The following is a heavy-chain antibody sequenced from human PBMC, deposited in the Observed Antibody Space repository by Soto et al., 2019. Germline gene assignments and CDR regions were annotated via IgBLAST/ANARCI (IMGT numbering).Heavy chain of an antibody. CDR2: IKQDGSEK. V-gene: IGHV3-7*01. CDR1: GFTFSSYW. Sequence: LRLSCAASGFTFSSYWMSWVRQAPGKGLEWVANIKQDGSEKYYVDSVKGRFTISRDNAKNSLYLQMNSLRAEDTAVYYCAVIVGATRTRFDYWGQGTLVTVSS. D-gene: IGHD1-26*01. J-gene: IGHJ4*02. CDR3: AVIVGATRTRFDY.